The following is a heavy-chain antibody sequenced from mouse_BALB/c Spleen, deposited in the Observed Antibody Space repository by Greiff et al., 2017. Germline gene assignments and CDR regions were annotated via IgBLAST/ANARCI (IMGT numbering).Heavy chain of an antibody. CDR2: IDQYYGGT. Sequence: EVKLQQSGPELEKPGASVKISCKASGYSFTGYNMNWVKQSNGKSLEWIGNIDQYYGGTSYNQKFKGKATLTVDKSSSTAYKQLKSLTSEDSAVYYCAREFYYGSIWGFAYWGQGTLVTVSA. CDR1: GYSFTGYN. V-gene: IGHV1-39*01. CDR3: AREFYYGSIWGFAY. J-gene: IGHJ3*01. D-gene: IGHD1-1*01.